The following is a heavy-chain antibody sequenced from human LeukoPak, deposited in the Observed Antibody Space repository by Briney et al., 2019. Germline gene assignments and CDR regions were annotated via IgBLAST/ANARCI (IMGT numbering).Heavy chain of an antibody. V-gene: IGHV1-69*05. Sequence: ASVKVSCKASGGTFSSYAISWVRQAPGQGLEWMGGIIPIFGTASYAQKFQGRVTMTRDTSTSTVYMELSSLRSEDTAVYYCARENYSHYDFWSGYSYWGQGTLVTVSS. CDR1: GGTFSSYA. CDR2: IIPIFGTA. D-gene: IGHD3-3*01. CDR3: ARENYSHYDFWSGYSY. J-gene: IGHJ4*02.